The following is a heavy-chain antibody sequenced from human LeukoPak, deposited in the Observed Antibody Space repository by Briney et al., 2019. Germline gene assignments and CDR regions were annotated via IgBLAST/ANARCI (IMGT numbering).Heavy chain of an antibody. J-gene: IGHJ3*02. CDR3: ARGRAFDI. CDR1: GFTFSSYP. V-gene: IGHV3-30-3*01. Sequence: PGGSLRLSCAASGFTFSSYPLHWVRQAPGKGLEWVTLISYDGSKIYYADSVKGRFTISRDNSKNTLYLQMNSLRAEDTAVYYCARGRAFDIWGQGTMVTVSS. CDR2: ISYDGSKI.